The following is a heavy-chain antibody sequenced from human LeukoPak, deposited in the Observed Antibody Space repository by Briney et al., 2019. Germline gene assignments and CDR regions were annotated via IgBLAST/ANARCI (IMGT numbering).Heavy chain of an antibody. Sequence: GSLRLSCAASGFPFSSYSMNWVRQAPGKGLEWVSSITSSSSYIYYADSVKGRFTISRDNAKNSLYLQMNSLRAEDTAVYYCAKGGALKLSAFDYWGQGTLVTVSS. CDR3: AKGGALKLSAFDY. V-gene: IGHV3-21*04. CDR1: GFPFSSYS. J-gene: IGHJ4*02. CDR2: ITSSSSYI. D-gene: IGHD3-10*01.